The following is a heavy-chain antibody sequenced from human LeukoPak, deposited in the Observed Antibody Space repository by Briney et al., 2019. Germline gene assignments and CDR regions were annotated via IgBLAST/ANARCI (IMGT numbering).Heavy chain of an antibody. Sequence: WRSLRLSCAASGFTFSSYAKHWVRNRPAQGLEWVAVRSYDESNKYYADSVKGRFTISRDNSKNTLYLQMNSLRAEDTAVYYCATTRVVVTANFDYWGQAGLVSDSS. V-gene: IGHV3-30-3*01. CDR2: RSYDESNK. J-gene: IGHJ4*02. CDR1: GFTFSSYA. D-gene: IGHD2-21*02. CDR3: ATTRVVVTANFDY.